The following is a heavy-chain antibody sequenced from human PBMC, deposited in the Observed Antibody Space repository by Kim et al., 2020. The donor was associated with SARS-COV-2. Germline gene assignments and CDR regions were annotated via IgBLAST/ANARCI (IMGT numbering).Heavy chain of an antibody. CDR1: GGSISSYY. Sequence: SETLSLTCTVSGGSISSYYWSWIRQPPGKGLEWIGYIYYSGSTNYNPSLKSRVTISVDTSKNQFSLKLSSVTAADTAVYYCARLAPTAMGYYYYGMDVWGQGTTVTVSS. CDR2: IYYSGST. J-gene: IGHJ6*02. CDR3: ARLAPTAMGYYYYGMDV. D-gene: IGHD5-18*01. V-gene: IGHV4-59*08.